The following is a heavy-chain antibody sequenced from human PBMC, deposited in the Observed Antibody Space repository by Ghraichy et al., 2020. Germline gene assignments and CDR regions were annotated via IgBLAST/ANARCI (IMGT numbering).Heavy chain of an antibody. CDR2: IRAKIFGGTA. V-gene: IGHV3-49*03. CDR3: SRPVVAVPATNVDAFDV. Sequence: SCAASGYTFRNYGLTWFRQSPGKGLEWVASIRAKIFGGTAQYAASLKDRFRISRDDSLNTAYLDISSLTTDDSAIYYCSRPVVAVPATNVDAFDVWGQGTAVIVSS. CDR1: GYTFRNYG. J-gene: IGHJ3*01. D-gene: IGHD2-15*01.